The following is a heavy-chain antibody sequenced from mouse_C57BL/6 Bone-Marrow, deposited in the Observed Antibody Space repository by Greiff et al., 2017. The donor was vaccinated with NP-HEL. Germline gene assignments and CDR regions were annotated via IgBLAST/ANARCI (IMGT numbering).Heavy chain of an antibody. CDR1: GYAFTNYL. V-gene: IGHV1-54*01. D-gene: IGHD2-1*01. CDR2: INPGSGGT. CDR3: ARSDGKPWFAY. J-gene: IGHJ3*01. Sequence: QVQLQQSGAELVRPGTSVKVSCKASGYAFTNYLIEWVKQRPGQGLEWIGVINPGSGGTNYNEKFKGKATLTADKSSSTAYMQLSSLTSEDSAVYFCARSDGKPWFAYWGQGTLVTVSA.